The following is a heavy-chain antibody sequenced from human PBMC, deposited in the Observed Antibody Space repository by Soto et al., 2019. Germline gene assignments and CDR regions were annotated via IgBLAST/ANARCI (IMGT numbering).Heavy chain of an antibody. J-gene: IGHJ4*02. CDR2: LYTGGTT. CDR1: GFRVSDNY. V-gene: IGHV3-53*01. D-gene: IGHD3-22*01. Sequence: EVQLVESGGGLIQPGGSLTISCAASGFRVSDNYLTWVRQAPGKGLEWGSILYTGGTTNYADSVRGRVTISRDNSKNTLYLQINSLRFEDPAVYFCARPDSLCPLDNWVPGTLVTVSS. CDR3: ARPDSLCPLDN.